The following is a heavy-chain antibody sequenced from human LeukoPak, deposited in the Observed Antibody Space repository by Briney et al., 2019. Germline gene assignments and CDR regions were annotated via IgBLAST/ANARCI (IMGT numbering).Heavy chain of an antibody. D-gene: IGHD1-7*01. CDR1: GGSISSYY. CDR2: IYYSGST. J-gene: IGHJ4*02. CDR3: AKDGGLELGFDY. Sequence: SETLSLTCTVSGGSISSYYWSWVRQPPGKGLEWIGYIYYSGSTDYNPSLKSRLTISLDTSKRQFSLKLSSVTAADTAVYYCAKDGGLELGFDYWGQGTLVTVSS. V-gene: IGHV4-59*12.